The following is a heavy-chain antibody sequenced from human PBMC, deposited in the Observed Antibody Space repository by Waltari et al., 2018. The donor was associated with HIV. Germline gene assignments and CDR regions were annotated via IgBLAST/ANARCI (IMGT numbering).Heavy chain of an antibody. Sequence: GGCLRLSCAASGFTLNSVWMSWVRQAPGKGLVWVGRIKTKGDGGATDYAAAVKGRFTISRDDSKNTVYLQMNSLKIEDTAVYYCTAEEDYGSGSHFDYWGQGTLVTVSS. CDR3: TAEEDYGSGSHFDY. V-gene: IGHV3-15*01. J-gene: IGHJ4*02. D-gene: IGHD3-10*01. CDR1: GFTLNSVW. CDR2: IKTKGDGGAT.